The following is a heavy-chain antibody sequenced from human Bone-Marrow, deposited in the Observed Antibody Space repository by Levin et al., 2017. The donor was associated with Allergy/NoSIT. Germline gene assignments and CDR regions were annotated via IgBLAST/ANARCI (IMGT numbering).Heavy chain of an antibody. CDR1: GFTFNTYA. Sequence: GGSLRLSCAASGFTFNTYAMHWVRQAPGKGLEWVALISYDESNKYYADSVRGRFTISRDNSKNTLYLEMDSLRAEDTAVYYCAREKGEYGDFEDWFDPWGQGTLVTVSS. J-gene: IGHJ5*02. CDR3: AREKGEYGDFEDWFDP. V-gene: IGHV3-30-3*01. D-gene: IGHD2-21*02. CDR2: ISYDESNK.